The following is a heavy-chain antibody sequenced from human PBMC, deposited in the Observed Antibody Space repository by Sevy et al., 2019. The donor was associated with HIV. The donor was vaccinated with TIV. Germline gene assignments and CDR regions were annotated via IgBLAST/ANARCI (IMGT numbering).Heavy chain of an antibody. V-gene: IGHV3-30-3*02. Sequence: GGSLRLSCAASGFDFSSYPMHWVRQAPGKGLEWVSVISYDESTKHYGDSVKGRITVSRDNAKNTLYLQMNSLTEEDTAVYYCARQGSSWTFDPWGQGTLVTVSS. J-gene: IGHJ5*02. CDR2: ISYDESTK. CDR3: ARQGSSWTFDP. D-gene: IGHD6-13*01. CDR1: GFDFSSYP.